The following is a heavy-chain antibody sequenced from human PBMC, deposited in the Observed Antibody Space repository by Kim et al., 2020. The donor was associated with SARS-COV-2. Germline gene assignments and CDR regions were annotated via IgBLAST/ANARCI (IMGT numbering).Heavy chain of an antibody. CDR1: GGTFSSYA. CDR2: IIPIFGTA. V-gene: IGHV1-69*13. D-gene: IGHD3-9*01. CDR3: AREPRGYYDILTGYLDY. Sequence: SVKVSCKASGGTFSSYAISWVRQAPGQGLEWMGGIIPIFGTANYAQKFQGRVTITADASTSTAYMELSSLRSEDTAVYYCAREPRGYYDILTGYLDYWGQGTLVTVSS. J-gene: IGHJ4*02.